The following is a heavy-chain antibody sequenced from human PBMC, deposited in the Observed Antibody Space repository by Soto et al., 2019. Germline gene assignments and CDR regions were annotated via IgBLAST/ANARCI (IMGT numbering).Heavy chain of an antibody. D-gene: IGHD1-1*01. Sequence: GESLKISCAASGFTFSSYAMSWVRQAPGKGLEWVSAIGGSGASTSYADSVRGRFTISRDNSKNTLYLQMNSLRAEDTAVYYCAKAQTGTKRPFDYWGRGTLVTVSS. CDR3: AKAQTGTKRPFDY. CDR1: GFTFSSYA. CDR2: IGGSGAST. V-gene: IGHV3-23*01. J-gene: IGHJ4*02.